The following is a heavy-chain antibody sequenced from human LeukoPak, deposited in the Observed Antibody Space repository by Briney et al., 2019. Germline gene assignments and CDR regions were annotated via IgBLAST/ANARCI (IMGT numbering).Heavy chain of an antibody. J-gene: IGHJ4*02. CDR2: INHSGST. V-gene: IGHV4-34*01. D-gene: IGHD7-27*01. Sequence: SETLSLTCAVYGGXFSGYYWSWIRQPPGKGLEWIGEINHSGSTNYNPSLKSRVTISVDTSKNQFSLKLSSVTAADTAVYYCARARARPGDRYDYWGQGTLVTVSS. CDR3: ARARARPGDRYDY. CDR1: GGXFSGYY.